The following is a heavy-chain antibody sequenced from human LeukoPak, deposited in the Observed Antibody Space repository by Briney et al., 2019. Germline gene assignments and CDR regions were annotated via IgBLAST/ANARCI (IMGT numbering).Heavy chain of an antibody. Sequence: RGSLRLSCAASGFTFRSYWMHWVRQAPGKGLVWVSRINSDGSSTSYADSVKGRFTISRDNAKNTLYLEMNSLRAEDTAVYYCARVGVFEAAAGQFDYWGQGTLATVSS. V-gene: IGHV3-74*01. CDR2: INSDGSST. CDR3: ARVGVFEAAAGQFDY. J-gene: IGHJ4*02. CDR1: GFTFRSYW. D-gene: IGHD6-13*01.